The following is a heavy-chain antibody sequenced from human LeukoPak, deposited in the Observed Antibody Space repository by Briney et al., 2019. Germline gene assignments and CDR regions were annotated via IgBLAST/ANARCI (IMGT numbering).Heavy chain of an antibody. D-gene: IGHD6-19*01. CDR3: ARGEWLDPLYYYYMVV. Sequence: GGSLRLSCAAFEFTFSSYWMSWVRQAPGKGLEWVADIKQDGSEKYYVDSVKGRFTISRDNAKNSLYLQMNSLRAEDTAVYYCARGEWLDPLYYYYMVVWGKGTTVTVSS. CDR2: IKQDGSEK. CDR1: EFTFSSYW. V-gene: IGHV3-7*01. J-gene: IGHJ6*03.